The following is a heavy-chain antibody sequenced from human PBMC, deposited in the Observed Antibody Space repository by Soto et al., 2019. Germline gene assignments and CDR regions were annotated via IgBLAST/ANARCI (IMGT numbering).Heavy chain of an antibody. J-gene: IGHJ4*02. V-gene: IGHV1-3*01. CDR2: INPGDGNT. CDR3: ARGGYFDSSNYLAY. D-gene: IGHD3-22*01. CDR1: GYTFTSYG. Sequence: ASVKVSCKASGYTFTSYGINWVRQAPGRGLEWMGWINPGDGNTKYSQQFQGRVIIDRDTSASTAYMELSSLRSEDTAVYYCARGGYFDSSNYLAYWGLGTLVTVSS.